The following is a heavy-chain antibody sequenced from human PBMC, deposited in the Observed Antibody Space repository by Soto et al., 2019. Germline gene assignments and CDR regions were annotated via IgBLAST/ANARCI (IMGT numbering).Heavy chain of an antibody. CDR2: IDPGDSSA. CDR3: ARLYCSRADCYSDS. Sequence: GESLKISCHGSGYTFFSFWIVWVRQVPGKGLEWVGRIDPGDSSATYSPTCQGHVTISADRSTRSAYLQGRSQRVSYNAIYFCARLYCSRADCYSDSWGQGSLVTVSS. CDR1: GYTFFSFW. D-gene: IGHD2-2*01. J-gene: IGHJ4*02. V-gene: IGHV5-10-1*01.